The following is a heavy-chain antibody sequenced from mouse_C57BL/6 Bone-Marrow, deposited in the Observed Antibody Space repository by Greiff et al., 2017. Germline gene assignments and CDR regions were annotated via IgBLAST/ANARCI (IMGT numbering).Heavy chain of an antibody. Sequence: EVQGVESGTVLARPGASVKMSCKTSGYTFTSYWMHWVKQRPGQGLEWIGAIYPGNSDTSYNQKLKGKAKLTAVTSASTAYMELSSLTNEDSAVYYCTRRRYYDYDGYYAMDYWGQGTSVTVSS. V-gene: IGHV1-5*01. CDR1: GYTFTSYW. CDR3: TRRRYYDYDGYYAMDY. D-gene: IGHD2-4*01. CDR2: IYPGNSDT. J-gene: IGHJ4*01.